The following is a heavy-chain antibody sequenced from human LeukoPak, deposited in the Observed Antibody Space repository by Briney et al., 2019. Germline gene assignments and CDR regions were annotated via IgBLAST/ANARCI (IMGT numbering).Heavy chain of an antibody. V-gene: IGHV1-69*05. CDR2: IFSIFGTA. D-gene: IGHD3-22*01. Sequence: SVKVSCKASGGTFSSHAISWVRQAPGQGVEWMGGIFSIFGTANYVQKFQGRVTITTDESTSPANSELSSLRSEDTAVYYCTRGDSSDYSDYDYYYYIDVWSQGTTVTVSS. J-gene: IGHJ6*03. CDR3: TRGDSSDYSDYDYYYYIDV. CDR1: GGTFSSHA.